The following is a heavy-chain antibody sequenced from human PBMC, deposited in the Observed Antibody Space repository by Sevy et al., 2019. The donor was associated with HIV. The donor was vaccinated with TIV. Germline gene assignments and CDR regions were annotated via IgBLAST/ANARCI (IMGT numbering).Heavy chain of an antibody. J-gene: IGHJ4*02. CDR3: ARGEDSAMTDY. CDR1: GGSIRSGSYY. V-gene: IGHV4-39*01. D-gene: IGHD5-18*01. CDR2: MYYDGSA. Sequence: SETLSLTCTVSGGSIRSGSYYWGWIRQPPGKGLEWIGTMYYDGSAYYNPSLQSRVSMSVDTSKNQFSLNLSSVTAADTAVYFCARGEDSAMTDYWGQGTLVTVSS.